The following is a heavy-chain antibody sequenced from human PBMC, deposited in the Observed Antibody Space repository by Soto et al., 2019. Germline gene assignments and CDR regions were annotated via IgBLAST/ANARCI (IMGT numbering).Heavy chain of an antibody. CDR2: ISYDGSNK. CDR1: GFTFSSYA. D-gene: IGHD3-3*01. J-gene: IGHJ6*02. Sequence: QVQLVESGGGVVQPGRSLRLSCAASGFTFSSYAMHWVRQAPGKGLEWVAVISYDGSNKYYADSVKGRFTISRDNSKNTLYLQMNSLRAEDTAVYYCARDNWNGRPSFYYYYGMDVWGQGTTVTVSS. CDR3: ARDNWNGRPSFYYYYGMDV. V-gene: IGHV3-30-3*01.